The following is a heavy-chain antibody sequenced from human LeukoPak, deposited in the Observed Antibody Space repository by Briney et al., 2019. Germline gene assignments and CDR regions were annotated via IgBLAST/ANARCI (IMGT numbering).Heavy chain of an antibody. CDR3: ARPTREEYYYDSSGYSAADY. J-gene: IGHJ4*02. CDR1: GFTFSSYS. V-gene: IGHV3-21*01. Sequence: PGGSLRLSCAASGFTFSSYSMNWVRQAPGKGLEWVSSISSSSNYIYYADSVKGRFTISRDNAKNSLYLQMNSLRAEDTAVYYCARPTREEYYYDSSGYSAADYWGQGTLVTVSS. D-gene: IGHD3-22*01. CDR2: ISSSSNYI.